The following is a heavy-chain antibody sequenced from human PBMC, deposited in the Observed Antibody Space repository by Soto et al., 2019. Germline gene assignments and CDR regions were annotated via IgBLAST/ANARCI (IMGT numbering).Heavy chain of an antibody. CDR3: GPSIFGAAITGSTLHY. CDR2: INDSGGDT. J-gene: IGHJ4*02. Sequence: PGGSLRLSCAASGFTVSSNYMSWVRQAPGKGLEWVSGINDSGGDTHYADSVKGRFTISRDNSKNTLYLQMNSLRVEDTAVYYCGPSIFGAAITGSTLHYWGQGTLVTVSS. V-gene: IGHV3-23*01. CDR1: GFTVSSNY. D-gene: IGHD3-3*01.